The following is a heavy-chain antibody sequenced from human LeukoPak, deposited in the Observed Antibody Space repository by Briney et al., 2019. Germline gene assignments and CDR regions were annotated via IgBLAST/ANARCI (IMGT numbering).Heavy chain of an antibody. CDR2: INHSGST. V-gene: IGHV4-39*07. D-gene: IGHD1-26*01. Sequence: SETLSLTCTVSGGSITSSSYYWSWIRQPPGKGLEWIGEINHSGSTNYNPSLKSRVTISVDTSKNQFSLKLSSVTAADTAVYYCASSSGSYYYFDYWGQGTLVTVSS. CDR1: GGSITSSSYY. J-gene: IGHJ4*02. CDR3: ASSSGSYYYFDY.